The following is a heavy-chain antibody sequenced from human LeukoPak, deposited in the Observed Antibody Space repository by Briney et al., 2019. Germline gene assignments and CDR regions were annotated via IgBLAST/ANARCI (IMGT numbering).Heavy chain of an antibody. Sequence: SETLSLTCTVSGGSISSYYWSWIRQPPGKGLEWIGYIYYSGSTNYNPSLKSRVTISVDTSKNQFSLKLSSVTAADTAVYYCARKKGSRTYFDYCGQGTLVTVSS. V-gene: IGHV4-59*08. J-gene: IGHJ4*02. CDR2: IYYSGST. CDR1: GGSISSYY. CDR3: ARKKGSRTYFDY.